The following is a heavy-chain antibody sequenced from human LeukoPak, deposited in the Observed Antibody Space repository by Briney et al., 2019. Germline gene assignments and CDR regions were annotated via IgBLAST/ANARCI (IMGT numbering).Heavy chain of an antibody. J-gene: IGHJ3*02. CDR1: GDSVSGNSIA. Sequence: SQTLSLTCAISGDSVSGNSIAWTWIRQSPSRGLEWLGRTYYRSKWHSDSALSLKGRISINPDTSKNQFSLQLTSVTPEDSAVYYCARVALGSCTDSACYSRTFDIWGQGTMVTVSS. CDR3: ARVALGSCTDSACYSRTFDI. CDR2: TYYRSKWHS. D-gene: IGHD2-15*01. V-gene: IGHV6-1*01.